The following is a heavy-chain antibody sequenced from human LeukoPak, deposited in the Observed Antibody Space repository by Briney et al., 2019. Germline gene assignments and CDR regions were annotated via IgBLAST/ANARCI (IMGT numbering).Heavy chain of an antibody. Sequence: GASVKVSCKASGGTFSSYTVNWVRQAPGQGLEWMGGIIPFFGTANYAQKFQGRVTITTDKSTSTAYMELTSLRSEDTAVYYCARLGYCGESSCYPFDYWGQGTLVTVSS. V-gene: IGHV1-69*05. CDR2: IIPFFGTA. CDR3: ARLGYCGESSCYPFDY. CDR1: GGTFSSYT. J-gene: IGHJ4*02. D-gene: IGHD2-2*01.